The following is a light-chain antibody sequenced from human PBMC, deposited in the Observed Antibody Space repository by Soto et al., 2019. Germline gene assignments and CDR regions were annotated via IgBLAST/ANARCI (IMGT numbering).Light chain of an antibody. CDR3: QQYGSSPPHP. CDR1: KSVISSY. CDR2: GAY. J-gene: IGKJ2*01. Sequence: EIVLTQSPGTLSLSSGEGATLSCRASKSVISSYLAWYQQKPGQAPRLLIYGAYSRTTGIPDRFSGSGSGTDFTLTISRLEPEDFAVYYCQQYGSSPPHPFGQGTKLEIK. V-gene: IGKV3-20*01.